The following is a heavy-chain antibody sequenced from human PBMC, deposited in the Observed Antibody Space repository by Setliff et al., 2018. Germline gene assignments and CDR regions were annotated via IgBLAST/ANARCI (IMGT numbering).Heavy chain of an antibody. CDR1: GGSISSYY. Sequence: SETLSLTCTVSGGSISSYYWSWIRQPPGKGLEWIGEISHSGNTNYNPSLKSRVTISIDTSKNQFSLKVNSVTAADTAVYYCARVLVLGYNWFDPWGQGTLVTVSS. V-gene: IGHV4-34*01. CDR2: ISHSGNT. CDR3: ARVLVLGYNWFDP. D-gene: IGHD3-10*01. J-gene: IGHJ5*02.